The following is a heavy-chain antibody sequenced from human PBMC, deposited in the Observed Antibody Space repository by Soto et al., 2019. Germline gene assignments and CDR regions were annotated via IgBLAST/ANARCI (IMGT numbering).Heavy chain of an antibody. V-gene: IGHV3-53*01. CDR1: GLSVKNNY. D-gene: IGHD3-10*01. CDR2: IYNDGTT. CDR3: VRPLPSGRNYGMDV. Sequence: PGGSLRLSCTASGLSVKNNYMSWVRQAPGMGLEWVSVIYNDGTTYYAASVKGRFTLSRDTSKNTLSLQMDSLRAEDTAVYYCVRPLPSGRNYGMDVWGQGTTVTVSS. J-gene: IGHJ6*02.